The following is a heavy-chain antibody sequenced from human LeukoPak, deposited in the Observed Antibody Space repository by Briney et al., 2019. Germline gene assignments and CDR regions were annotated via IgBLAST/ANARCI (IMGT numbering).Heavy chain of an antibody. CDR1: GLTLSGSA. CDR2: IRSEAENSAT. D-gene: IGHD3-3*01. Sequence: GGSLRLSCAASGLTLSGSAMQWVRQAPGKGLEWVGRIRSEAENSATALAASVKGRFTISRDDSKNMVYLQLDSLKAEDTAVYYCAKPLPGVCTKHALDICGRGTLVTVAS. V-gene: IGHV3-73*01. J-gene: IGHJ3*02. CDR3: AKPLPGVCTKHALDI.